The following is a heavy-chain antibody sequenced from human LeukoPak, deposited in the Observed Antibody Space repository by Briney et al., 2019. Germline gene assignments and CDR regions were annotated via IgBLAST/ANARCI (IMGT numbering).Heavy chain of an antibody. Sequence: SETLSLTCTVSGGAISRGDYYWSWIRQPPGKGLEWIGYIYYSGSTFYNPSLKSRVTISVDTSKNQFSLKLNSVTAADTAVYYCARHPYSSSWFNYWGQGTPLTVSS. V-gene: IGHV4-30-4*01. CDR1: GGAISRGDYY. J-gene: IGHJ4*02. CDR3: ARHPYSSSWFNY. D-gene: IGHD6-13*01. CDR2: IYYSGST.